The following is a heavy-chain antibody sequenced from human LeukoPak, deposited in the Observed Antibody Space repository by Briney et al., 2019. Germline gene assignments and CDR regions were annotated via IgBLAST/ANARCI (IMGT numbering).Heavy chain of an antibody. D-gene: IGHD2-15*01. CDR1: GFTFSSYA. V-gene: IGHV3-23*01. CDR3: AKETVADKGYDEGHFDP. J-gene: IGHJ2*01. Sequence: GGSLRLSCAASGFTFSSYAMSWVRQPPGKGLEWVSGLSGSGVSTYFADSVKVRFNISRDNSKNTLYLHMHSLRAEDTAIYYCAKETVADKGYDEGHFDPWGRGTLVTVSS. CDR2: LSGSGVST.